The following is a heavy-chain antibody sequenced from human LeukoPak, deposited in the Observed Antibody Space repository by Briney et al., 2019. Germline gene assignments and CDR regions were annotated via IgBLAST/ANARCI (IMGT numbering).Heavy chain of an antibody. J-gene: IGHJ2*01. D-gene: IGHD3-9*01. CDR3: ARDWRYYDILTGYRFWYFDL. CDR1: GGSISSYY. CDR2: IYYSGST. Sequence: SETLSLTCTVSGGSISSYYWSWIRQPPGRGLEWIGYIYYSGSTNYNPSLKSRVTISVDTSKNQFSLKLSSVTAADTAVYYCARDWRYYDILTGYRFWYFDLWGRGTLVTVSS. V-gene: IGHV4-59*01.